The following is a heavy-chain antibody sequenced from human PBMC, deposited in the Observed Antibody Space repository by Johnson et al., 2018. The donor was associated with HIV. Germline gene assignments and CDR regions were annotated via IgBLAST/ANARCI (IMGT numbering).Heavy chain of an antibody. CDR3: ARDRRYYDSSGYYHDAFDI. V-gene: IGHV3-74*01. CDR2: LNSDGSSV. CDR1: GFTFDDYA. J-gene: IGHJ3*02. D-gene: IGHD3-22*01. Sequence: VQLVESGGGVVQPGRSLRLSCAASGFTFDDYAMHWVRQAPGKGLAWVSRLNSDGSSVRYADFVKGRFTVSRDNSKNTLYLQMNSLRAEDTAVYFCARDRRYYDSSGYYHDAFDIWGQGTMVTVSS.